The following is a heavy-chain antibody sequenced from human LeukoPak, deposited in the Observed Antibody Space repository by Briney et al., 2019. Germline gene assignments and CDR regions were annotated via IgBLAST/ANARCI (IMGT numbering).Heavy chain of an antibody. CDR3: ARSVVPAAMDWYFDL. CDR2: INHSGST. Sequence: PSETLSLTCAVYGGSFSGYYWSWIRQPPGKGLEWIGEINHSGSTNYNPSLKSRVTISVDTSKNQFSLKLSSVTAADTAVYYCARSVVPAAMDWYFDLWGRGTLVTVSS. D-gene: IGHD2-2*01. J-gene: IGHJ2*01. V-gene: IGHV4-34*01. CDR1: GGSFSGYY.